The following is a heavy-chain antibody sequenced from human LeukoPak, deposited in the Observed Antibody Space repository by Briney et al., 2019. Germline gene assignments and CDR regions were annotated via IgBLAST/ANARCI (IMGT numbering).Heavy chain of an antibody. V-gene: IGHV3-30*02. CDR2: IRYDGSNK. J-gene: IGHJ5*02. CDR1: GFIFSSNA. Sequence: GGSLRLSCAASGFIFSSNAMHWVRQAPGKGLEWVAFIRYDGSNKDYADSVKGRFTISRDNSKNTLYLQMNSLRPEDTAVYYCTKSRGSGSYSPPNYFDPWGQGTLVTVSS. CDR3: TKSRGSGSYSPPNYFDP. D-gene: IGHD3-10*01.